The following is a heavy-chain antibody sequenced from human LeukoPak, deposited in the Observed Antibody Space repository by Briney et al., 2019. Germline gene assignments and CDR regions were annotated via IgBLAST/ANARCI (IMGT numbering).Heavy chain of an antibody. Sequence: GGSLRLSCAASGFTFSDHAMSWVRQAPAKGLEWVSAISGSGGSTYYADSVKGRFTISRDNSKNTLYLQMNSLRAEDTAVYYCAKDSHGALDYWGQGTLVTVSS. CDR2: ISGSGGST. J-gene: IGHJ4*02. CDR1: GFTFSDHA. V-gene: IGHV3-23*01. CDR3: AKDSHGALDY.